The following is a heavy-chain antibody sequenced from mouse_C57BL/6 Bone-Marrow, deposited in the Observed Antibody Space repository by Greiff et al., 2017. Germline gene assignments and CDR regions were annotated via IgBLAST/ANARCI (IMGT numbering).Heavy chain of an antibody. Sequence: VQLQQSGAELVRPGASVKLSCTASGFTIKDDYMHWVKQRPEQGLEWIGWIDPENGDTEYASKFQGKATITADTSSNTAYLQLSSLTTEETAVDYCTANSNYDYWGQGTTLTVSS. CDR3: TANSNYDY. CDR2: IDPENGDT. D-gene: IGHD2-5*01. J-gene: IGHJ2*01. V-gene: IGHV14-4*01. CDR1: GFTIKDDY.